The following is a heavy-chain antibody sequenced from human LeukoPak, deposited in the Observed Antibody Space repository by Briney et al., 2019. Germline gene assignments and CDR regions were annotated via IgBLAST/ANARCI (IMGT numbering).Heavy chain of an antibody. Sequence: SETLSLTCTVSGGSISSYYWSWIRQPPGKGLEWIGYIYYSGSTNYNPSLKSRATISVDTSKNQFSLKLSSVTAADTAVYYCARLPGFRDVFDIWGEGTILTVSS. V-gene: IGHV4-59*08. J-gene: IGHJ3*02. CDR1: GGSISSYY. CDR2: IYYSGST. CDR3: ARLPGFRDVFDI.